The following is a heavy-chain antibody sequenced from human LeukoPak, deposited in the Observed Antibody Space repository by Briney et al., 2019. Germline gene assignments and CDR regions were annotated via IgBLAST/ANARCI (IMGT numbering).Heavy chain of an antibody. V-gene: IGHV3-64D*06. Sequence: QAGGSLRLSCSASGFTFSSYAMHWVRQAPGKGPEYVSAISSNGGSTYYADSVKGRFTISRDNSKNTLYLQMSSLRAEDTAVYYCVKSERQAYIVVVPAATFDYWGQGTLVTVSS. J-gene: IGHJ4*02. CDR3: VKSERQAYIVVVPAATFDY. CDR1: GFTFSSYA. CDR2: ISSNGGST. D-gene: IGHD2-2*01.